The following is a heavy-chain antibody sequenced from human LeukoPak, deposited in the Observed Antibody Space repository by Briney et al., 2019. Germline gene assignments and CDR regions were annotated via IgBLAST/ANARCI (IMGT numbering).Heavy chain of an antibody. J-gene: IGHJ4*02. CDR2: IYYSGST. CDR3: ARRKGFGEGYFDS. CDR1: GGSISSGGYS. V-gene: IGHV4-30-4*07. Sequence: PSQTLSLTCAVSGGSISSGGYSWSWIRQPPGKGLEWIGYIYYSGSTYYNPSLKSRVTISVDTSKNQFSLKLTSVTAADTAVYYCARRKGFGEGYFDSWGQGTLVTVSS. D-gene: IGHD3-10*01.